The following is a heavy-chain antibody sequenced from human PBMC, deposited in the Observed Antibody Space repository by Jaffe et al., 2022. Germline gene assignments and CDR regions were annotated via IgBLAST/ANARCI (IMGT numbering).Heavy chain of an antibody. CDR3: AKDGQTEKWELLESYYYMDV. Sequence: EVQLVESGGVVVQPGGSLRLSCAASGFTFDDYAMHWVRQAPGKGLEWVSLISWDGGSTYYADSVKGRFTISRDNSKNSLYLQMNSLRAEDTALYYCAKDGQTEKWELLESYYYMDVWGKGTTVTVSS. J-gene: IGHJ6*03. CDR1: GFTFDDYA. V-gene: IGHV3-43D*04. D-gene: IGHD1-26*01. CDR2: ISWDGGST.